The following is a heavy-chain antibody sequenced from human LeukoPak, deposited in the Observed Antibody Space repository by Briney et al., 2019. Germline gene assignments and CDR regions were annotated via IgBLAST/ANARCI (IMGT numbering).Heavy chain of an antibody. V-gene: IGHV3-7*01. CDR1: GFTFRNYW. Sequence: PGGSLRLSCAASGFTFRNYWMNWVRQAPGKGLEWVATIKEDGSATSYVDSVKGRFTISRDNAESSLYLQINSLRAEDTAAYYCARDGLYSSGWSADYWGQGILVTVSS. D-gene: IGHD6-19*01. CDR2: IKEDGSAT. CDR3: ARDGLYSSGWSADY. J-gene: IGHJ4*02.